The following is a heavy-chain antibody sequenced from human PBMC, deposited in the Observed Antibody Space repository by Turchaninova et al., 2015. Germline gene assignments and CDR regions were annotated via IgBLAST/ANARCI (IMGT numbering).Heavy chain of an antibody. D-gene: IGHD3-22*01. Sequence: QITXXESGPTLVXXXQTXXLTCTFPGFAPRTSSVGVGCIRQPPGKALEWLAVIYWDDDKRYCPSLKSRLTITKDTSKNQVVLTMTNMDPVDTATYYCARRPNYYDNSGSLDYWGQGTLVTVSS. CDR3: ARRPNYYDNSGSLDY. V-gene: IGHV2-5*02. J-gene: IGHJ4*02. CDR1: GFAPRTSSVG. CDR2: IYWDDDK.